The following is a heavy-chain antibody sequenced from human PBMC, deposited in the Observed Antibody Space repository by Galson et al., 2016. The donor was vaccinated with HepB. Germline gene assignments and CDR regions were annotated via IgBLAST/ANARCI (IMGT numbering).Heavy chain of an antibody. CDR1: GFTFSSSG. CDR2: IWYDGSNK. D-gene: IGHD6-19*01. V-gene: IGHV3-33*01. CDR3: ARGTMRQGLVRQTYGMDV. Sequence: SLRLSCAASGFTFSSSGMHWVRQAPGKGLEWVAAIWYDGSNKYYADSVKGRFTISRNNSKNTLYLQMNSLRAEDTAVYYCARGTMRQGLVRQTYGMDVWGQGTTVTVSS. J-gene: IGHJ6*02.